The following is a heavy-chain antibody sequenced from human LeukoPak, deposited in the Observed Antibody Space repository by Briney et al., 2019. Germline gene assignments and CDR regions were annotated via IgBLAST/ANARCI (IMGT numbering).Heavy chain of an antibody. CDR1: GYTFTSYG. CDR3: ARDSPQLNYDILTGYYNRTFDY. Sequence: ASVKVSCKASGYTFTSYGISWVRQAPRQGLEWMGWISAYNGNTNYAQKLQGRVTMTTDTSTSTAYMELRSLRSDDTAVSYCARDSPQLNYDILTGYYNRTFDYWGQGTLVTVSS. CDR2: ISAYNGNT. V-gene: IGHV1-18*04. J-gene: IGHJ4*02. D-gene: IGHD3-9*01.